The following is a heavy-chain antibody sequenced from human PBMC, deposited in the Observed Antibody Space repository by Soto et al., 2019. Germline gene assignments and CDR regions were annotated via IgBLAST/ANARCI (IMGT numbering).Heavy chain of an antibody. CDR3: ARNKPGYSDGYGLGY. CDR2: ISSSSSYI. CDR1: GFTFSSYS. Sequence: EVQLVESGGGLVKPGGSLRLSCAASGFTFSSYSMNWVRQAPGKGLEWVSSISSSSSYIYYADSVKGRFTISRDNAQNALCLQMNSMRADDTAVYYCARNKPGYSDGYGLGYWGQGTLVTVSS. J-gene: IGHJ4*02. D-gene: IGHD5-18*01. V-gene: IGHV3-21*01.